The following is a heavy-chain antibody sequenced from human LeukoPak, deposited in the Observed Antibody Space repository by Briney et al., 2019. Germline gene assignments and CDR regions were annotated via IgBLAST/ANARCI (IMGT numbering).Heavy chain of an antibody. V-gene: IGHV3-23*01. CDR2: IRGSGGST. D-gene: IGHD2/OR15-2a*01. J-gene: IGHJ4*02. Sequence: GGSLRLSCAASGFTFSSYAMSWVRQAPGKGLEWVSAIRGSGGSTYYADSVKGRFTISRDNSKNTLYLQMNSLRAEDTAVYYCAKSRLRGEYYSFDYWGQGTLVTVSS. CDR1: GFTFSSYA. CDR3: AKSRLRGEYYSFDY.